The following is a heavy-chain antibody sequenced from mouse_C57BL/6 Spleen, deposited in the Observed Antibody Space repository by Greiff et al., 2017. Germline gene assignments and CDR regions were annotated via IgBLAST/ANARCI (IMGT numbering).Heavy chain of an antibody. D-gene: IGHD2-4*01. CDR3: ARGSYDYYFDY. J-gene: IGHJ2*01. CDR1: GYTFTSYW. CDR2: IYPSDSET. Sequence: VQLQQPGAELVRPGSSVKLSCKASGYTFTSYWMDWVKQRPGQGLEWIGNIYPSDSETHYNQKFKVKATLAVDKSSCTAYMQLSSLTSEDSAVYYCARGSYDYYFDYWGQGTTLTVSS. V-gene: IGHV1-61*01.